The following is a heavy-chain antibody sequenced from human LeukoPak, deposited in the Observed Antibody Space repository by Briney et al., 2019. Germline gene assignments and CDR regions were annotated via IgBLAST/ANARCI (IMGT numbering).Heavy chain of an antibody. CDR3: ASSSQGSSSSDY. Sequence: PSETLSLTCTVSGGSISGSSYYWGWIRQPPGKGLEWIGSIYYSGSTYYNPSLKSRVTISVDTSKNQFSLKLNSVTATDTAVYYCASSSQGSSSSDYWGQGTLVTVSS. V-gene: IGHV4-39*01. CDR1: GGSISGSSYY. CDR2: IYYSGST. J-gene: IGHJ4*02. D-gene: IGHD6-6*01.